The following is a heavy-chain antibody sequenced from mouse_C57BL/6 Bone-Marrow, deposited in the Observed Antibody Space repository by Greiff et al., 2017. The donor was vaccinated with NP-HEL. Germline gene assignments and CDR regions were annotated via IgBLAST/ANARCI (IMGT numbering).Heavy chain of an antibody. CDR2: ISNGGGST. D-gene: IGHD2-3*01. V-gene: IGHV5-12*01. J-gene: IGHJ3*01. CDR3: ARHGGYYAFAY. Sequence: EVHLVESGGGLVQPGGSLKLSCAASGFTFSDYYMYWVRQTPEKRLEWVAYISNGGGSTYYPDTVKGRFTISRDNAKNTLYLQMSRLKSEDTAMYYCARHGGYYAFAYWGQGTLVTVSA. CDR1: GFTFSDYY.